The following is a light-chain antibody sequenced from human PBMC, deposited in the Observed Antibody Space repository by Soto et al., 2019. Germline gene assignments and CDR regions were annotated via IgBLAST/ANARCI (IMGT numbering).Light chain of an antibody. V-gene: IGKV2-28*01. CDR1: QSLLHSNGYNY. CDR3: MQALQTPPYT. Sequence: DIVMTQSPLSLPVTPGEPASISCRSSQSLLHSNGYNYLDWYLQKPGQSPQLLIYLGSNRASGVPDRFSGSGSGTDFTPKISRVEAEDVGVYYCMQALQTPPYTFGQGTKVDSK. J-gene: IGKJ2*01. CDR2: LGS.